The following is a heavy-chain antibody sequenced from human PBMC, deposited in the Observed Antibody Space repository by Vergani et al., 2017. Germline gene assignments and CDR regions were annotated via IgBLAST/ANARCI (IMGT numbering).Heavy chain of an antibody. V-gene: IGHV3-53*04. CDR3: ATGIRINDSSGYYSVSYAFDI. D-gene: IGHD3-22*01. CDR1: GFTVSSNY. CDR2: IYSGGST. J-gene: IGHJ3*02. Sequence: EVQLVESGGGLVQPGGSLRLSCAASGFTVSSNYMSWVRQAPGKGLEWVSVIYSGGSTNYADSVKGRFTISRHNSKNTLYLKMNSLRAEDTAVYYCATGIRINDSSGYYSVSYAFDIWGQGTMVTVSS.